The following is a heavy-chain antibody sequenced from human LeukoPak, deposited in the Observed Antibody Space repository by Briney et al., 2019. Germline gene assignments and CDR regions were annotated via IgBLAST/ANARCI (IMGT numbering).Heavy chain of an antibody. CDR3: ARGAVDTAMDYYYYYYMDV. V-gene: IGHV7-4-1*02. CDR2: INTNTGNP. Sequence: ASVKVSCKASGYTFTSYAMNWVRQAPGQGLEWMGWINTNTGNPTYAQGFTGRFVFSLDTSVSTAYLQISSLKAEDTAVYYCARGAVDTAMDYYYYYYMDVWGKGTTVTISS. D-gene: IGHD5-18*01. CDR1: GYTFTSYA. J-gene: IGHJ6*03.